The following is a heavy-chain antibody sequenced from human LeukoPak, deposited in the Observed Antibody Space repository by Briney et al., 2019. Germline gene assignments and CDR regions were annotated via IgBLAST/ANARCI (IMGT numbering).Heavy chain of an antibody. D-gene: IGHD6-13*01. J-gene: IGHJ4*02. CDR2: ISWNSGSI. Sequence: GGSLRLSCAASGFTFDDYAMHWVRQAPGKGLEWVSGISWNSGSIGYADSVKGRFTISRDNAKNSLYLQMNSLRAEDTALYYCAKDVAAAGRIFDYWGQGTLVTVSS. CDR1: GFTFDDYA. V-gene: IGHV3-9*01. CDR3: AKDVAAAGRIFDY.